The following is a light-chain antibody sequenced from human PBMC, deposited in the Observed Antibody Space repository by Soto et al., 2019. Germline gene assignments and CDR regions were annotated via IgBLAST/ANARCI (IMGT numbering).Light chain of an antibody. V-gene: IGLV1-47*01. J-gene: IGLJ1*01. Sequence: QSVLTQSPSASGTPGQRVTISCSGSSSNIGNNYVYWYRQLPGTAPKLLIYRNNLRPSGVPDRFSGSKSGTSASLAISGLRSEDEADYYCATWDDSLSLLYVFGTGTKVTVL. CDR2: RNN. CDR3: ATWDDSLSLLYV. CDR1: SSNIGNNY.